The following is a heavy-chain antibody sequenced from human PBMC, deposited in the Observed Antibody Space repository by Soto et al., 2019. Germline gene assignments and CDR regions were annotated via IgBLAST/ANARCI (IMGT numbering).Heavy chain of an antibody. CDR2: INPGNGNT. CDR1: GYTFTSYA. J-gene: IGHJ2*01. D-gene: IGHD4-17*01. CDR3: ARGPSSVTTFYFDL. Sequence: QVQVVQSGAEVKKPGASVKVSCKASGYTFTSYAMHWVRQAPGQRLEWMGWINPGNGNTKNSQKFQGRVTITRDTFASTAYMELSSLRSEDTAVYYCARGPSSVTTFYFDLWGRGTLVTVSS. V-gene: IGHV1-3*01.